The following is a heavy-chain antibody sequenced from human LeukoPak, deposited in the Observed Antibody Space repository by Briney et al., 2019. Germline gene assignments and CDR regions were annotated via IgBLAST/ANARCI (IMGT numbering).Heavy chain of an antibody. J-gene: IGHJ5*02. V-gene: IGHV4-34*01. Sequence: PSETLSLTRAVYGGSFSGYYWSWIRQPPGKGLEWIGEINHSGSTNYNPSLKSRVTISVDTSKNQFSLKLSSVTAADTAVYYCARAWARRGQQLALSWFDPWGQGTLVTVSS. CDR3: ARAWARRGQQLALSWFDP. D-gene: IGHD6-13*01. CDR2: INHSGST. CDR1: GGSFSGYY.